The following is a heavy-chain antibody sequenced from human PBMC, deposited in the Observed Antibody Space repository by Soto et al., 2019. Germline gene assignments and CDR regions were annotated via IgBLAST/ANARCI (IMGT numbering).Heavy chain of an antibody. V-gene: IGHV1-18*01. D-gene: IGHD3-3*01. CDR2: ISAYNGNT. CDR1: GYTFTSYG. J-gene: IGHJ6*02. CDR3: AREWAITIFGVVIPYYYYGMDV. Sequence: ASVKVSCKASGYTFTSYGISWVRQAPGQGLEWMGCISAYNGNTNYAQKLQGRVTMTTDTSTSTAYMELRSLRSDDTAVYYCAREWAITIFGVVIPYYYYGMDVWGQGTTVTVSS.